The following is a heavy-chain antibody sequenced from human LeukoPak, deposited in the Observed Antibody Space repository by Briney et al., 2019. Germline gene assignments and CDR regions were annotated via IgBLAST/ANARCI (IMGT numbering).Heavy chain of an antibody. V-gene: IGHV3-7*01. CDR3: ARSRVWGSSLGDY. J-gene: IGHJ4*02. Sequence: GGSLRLSCAASGFTFSTYWMSWVRQAPGKGLEWVANIKQDGSEKYYVDFVKGRFTISRDNAKNTLYLQMNSLRAEDTAVYYCARSRVWGSSLGDYWGQGTLVTVSS. CDR1: GFTFSTYW. D-gene: IGHD3-16*01. CDR2: IKQDGSEK.